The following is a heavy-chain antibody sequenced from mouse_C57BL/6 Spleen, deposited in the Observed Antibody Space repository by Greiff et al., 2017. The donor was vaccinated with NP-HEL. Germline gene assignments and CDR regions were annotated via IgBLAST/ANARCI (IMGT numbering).Heavy chain of an antibody. Sequence: QVQLQQPGPELVKPGASVKMSCKASGYTFTSYWMNWVKQRPGKGLEWIGDINPSNGGTNYNEKFKSKATLTVDKSSSTAYMQLSSLTSEDSAVYYCSRRVYDCYSSWFAYWGQGTLVTVSA. CDR3: SRRVYDCYSSWFAY. J-gene: IGHJ3*01. CDR2: INPSNGGT. V-gene: IGHV1-53*01. CDR1: GYTFTSYW. D-gene: IGHD2-3*01.